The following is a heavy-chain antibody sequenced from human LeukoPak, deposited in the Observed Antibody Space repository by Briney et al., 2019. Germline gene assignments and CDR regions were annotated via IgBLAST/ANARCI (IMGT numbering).Heavy chain of an antibody. CDR1: GFTLSDYA. D-gene: IGHD1-26*01. V-gene: IGHV3-23*01. J-gene: IGHJ4*02. Sequence: GGSLRLSCVASGFTLSDYAIRWVRPSPGQGRKWVLSICGSGSNTYSAASVKGGFTISRDNSRNTPYLQMTRLRAGDTAVYYCADAIVGAPAHYWGQGTLVTVSS. CDR2: ICGSGSNT. CDR3: ADAIVGAPAHY.